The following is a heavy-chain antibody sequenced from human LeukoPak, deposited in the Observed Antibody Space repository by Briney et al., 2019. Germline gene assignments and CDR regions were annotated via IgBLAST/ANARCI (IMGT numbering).Heavy chain of an antibody. V-gene: IGHV1-69*13. CDR2: IIPIFGAA. CDR3: ARTRMTTVTMVGSDAFDI. CDR1: GGTFSSYA. Sequence: SVKVSCKTSGGTFSSYAVGWVLQAPGQGLEWMGGIIPIFGAANYAQKFQGRVTITADESTSTAYMELSSLRSEDTAVYYCARTRMTTVTMVGSDAFDIWGQGTLVTVSS. J-gene: IGHJ3*02. D-gene: IGHD4-17*01.